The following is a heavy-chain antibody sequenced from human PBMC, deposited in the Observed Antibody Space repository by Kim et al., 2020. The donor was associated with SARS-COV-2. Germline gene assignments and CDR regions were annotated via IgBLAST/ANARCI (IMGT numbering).Heavy chain of an antibody. V-gene: IGHV3-33*01. D-gene: IGHD3-3*01. CDR2: IWYDGSNK. CDR3: ARDGGDYDFWSGYYPAYYFDY. CDR1: GFTFSSYG. Sequence: GGSLRLSCAASGFTFSSYGMHWVRQAPGKGLEWVAVIWYDGSNKYYADSVKGLFTISRDNSKNTLYLQMNSLRAEDTAVYYCARDGGDYDFWSGYYPAYYFDYWGQGTLVTVSS. J-gene: IGHJ4*02.